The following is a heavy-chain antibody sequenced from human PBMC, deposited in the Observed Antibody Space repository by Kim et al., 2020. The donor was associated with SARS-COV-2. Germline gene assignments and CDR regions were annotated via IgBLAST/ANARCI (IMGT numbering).Heavy chain of an antibody. D-gene: IGHD6-13*01. J-gene: IGHJ4*02. CDR3: AREGSSSWLDY. CDR2: IYHSGST. V-gene: IGHV4-38-2*02. CDR1: GYSISSGYY. Sequence: SETLSLTCTVSGYSISSGYYWGWIRQPPGKGLEWIGSIYHSGSTYYNPSLKSRVTISVDTSKNQFSLKLSSVTAADTAVYYCAREGSSSWLDYWGQGTLVTVSS.